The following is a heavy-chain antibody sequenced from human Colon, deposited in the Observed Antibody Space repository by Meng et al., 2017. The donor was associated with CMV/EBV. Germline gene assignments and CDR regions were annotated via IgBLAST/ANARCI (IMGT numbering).Heavy chain of an antibody. CDR1: GYSFTMYD. V-gene: IGHV1-8*01. CDR3: VRGRVVGGG. D-gene: IGHD2-21*01. CDR2: MNSDSGHT. Sequence: ASVKVSCKTSGYSFTMYDIYWVRQASGQGLEWMGWMNSDSGHTAYAQKFQGRITMTRDTSVTTAYLEITSLRSDDTAVYYCVRGRVVGGGWGQGTLVTVSS. J-gene: IGHJ4*02.